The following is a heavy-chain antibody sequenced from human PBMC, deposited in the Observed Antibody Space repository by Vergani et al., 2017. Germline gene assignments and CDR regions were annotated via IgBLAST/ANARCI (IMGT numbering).Heavy chain of an antibody. CDR3: AREGWLQAFDY. D-gene: IGHD5-24*01. Sequence: QVQLQESGPGLVKPSETLSLTCTVSGGSISSYYWSWIRQPPGKGLEWIGSIYYSGSTYYNPSLKSRVTISVDTSKNQFSLKLSSVTAADTAVYYCAREGWLQAFDYWGQGTLVTVSS. V-gene: IGHV4-59*12. CDR1: GGSISSYY. J-gene: IGHJ4*02. CDR2: IYYSGST.